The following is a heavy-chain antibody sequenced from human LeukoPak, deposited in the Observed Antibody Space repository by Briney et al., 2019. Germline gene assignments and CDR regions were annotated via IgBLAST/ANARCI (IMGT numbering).Heavy chain of an antibody. CDR2: INHSGST. D-gene: IGHD6-13*01. CDR3: AKDLAGSSWYYFDY. Sequence: SETLSLTCAVYGGSFSCYYWSWIRQPPGKGLEWIGEINHSGSTNYNPSLKSRVTISVDTSKNQFSLKLSSVTAADTAVYYCAKDLAGSSWYYFDYWGQGTLVTVSS. CDR1: GGSFSCYY. J-gene: IGHJ4*02. V-gene: IGHV4-34*01.